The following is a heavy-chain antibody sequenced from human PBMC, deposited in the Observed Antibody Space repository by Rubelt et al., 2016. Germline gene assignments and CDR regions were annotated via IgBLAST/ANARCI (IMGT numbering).Heavy chain of an antibody. CDR2: INYGGIT. CDR1: GGSISISSYY. CDR3: ARKGDERTFDS. V-gene: IGHV4-39*01. D-gene: IGHD3-10*01. Sequence: QLQLQESGPGLMKPSETLSLTCTVSGGSISISSYYWGWICQPPGKGLEWIGNINYGGITYYKPSLKSRVTISVDTSKNQFSLRLTSVTGADTAVYYCARKGDERTFDSWGQGTLVTVSS. J-gene: IGHJ4*02.